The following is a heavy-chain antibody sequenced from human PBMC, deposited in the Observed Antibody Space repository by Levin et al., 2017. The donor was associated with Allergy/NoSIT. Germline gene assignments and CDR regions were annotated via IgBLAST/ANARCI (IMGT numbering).Heavy chain of an antibody. J-gene: IGHJ6*02. Sequence: ASVKVSCKASGYTFTGYYMHWVRQAPGQGLEWMGWINPNSGGTNYAQKFQGRVTMTRDTSISTAYMELSRLRSDDTAVYYCARLAVAAPARYYYYGMDGWGQGTTVTVSS. CDR2: INPNSGGT. D-gene: IGHD6-19*01. CDR3: ARLAVAAPARYYYYGMDG. V-gene: IGHV1-2*02. CDR1: GYTFTGYY.